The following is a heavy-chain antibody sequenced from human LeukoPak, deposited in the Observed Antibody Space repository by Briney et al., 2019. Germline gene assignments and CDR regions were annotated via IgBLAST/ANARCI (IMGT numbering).Heavy chain of an antibody. CDR2: FYYSGYT. CDR1: GGSISSSGYY. V-gene: IGHV4-39*01. J-gene: IGHJ4*02. CDR3: ARHDL. Sequence: PSETLSLTCTVSGGSISSSGYYWGWIRQPPGKGLEWIVSFYYSGYTYYNPSLKSRVTISVDTSKNHFSLRVNSVTAAHTAVYYCARHDLWGQGTLVTVSS.